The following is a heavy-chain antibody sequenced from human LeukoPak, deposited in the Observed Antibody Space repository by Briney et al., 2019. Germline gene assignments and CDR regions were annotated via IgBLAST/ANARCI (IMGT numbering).Heavy chain of an antibody. CDR2: IYTSGST. CDR1: GGSISSGSYY. Sequence: PSETLSLTCTVSGGSISSGSYYWSRIRQPAGKGLEWVGRIYTSGSTNYNPSLKSRVTISVDTSKNQFSLKLSSVTAADTAVYYCARAQQWLGFDYWGQGTLVTVSS. CDR3: ARAQQWLGFDY. D-gene: IGHD6-19*01. V-gene: IGHV4-61*02. J-gene: IGHJ4*02.